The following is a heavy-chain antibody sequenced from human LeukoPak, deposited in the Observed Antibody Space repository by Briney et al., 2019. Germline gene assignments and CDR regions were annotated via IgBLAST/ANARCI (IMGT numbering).Heavy chain of an antibody. Sequence: PGGSLRLSCAASGFTFSRYEMNWVRQVPGKGLEWVSYIIRSGSTIYYADSVKGRFTISRDNAKNSLSMQVNSVMTEGPSVYVRARGLQYSSSWYVNYYYGMDVWGQGTTVTVSS. CDR3: ARGLQYSSSWYVNYYYGMDV. CDR1: GFTFSRYE. CDR2: IIRSGSTI. V-gene: IGHV3-48*03. J-gene: IGHJ6*02. D-gene: IGHD6-13*01.